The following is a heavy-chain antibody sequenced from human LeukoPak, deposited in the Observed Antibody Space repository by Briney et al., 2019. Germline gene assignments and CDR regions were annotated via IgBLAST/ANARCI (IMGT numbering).Heavy chain of an antibody. J-gene: IGHJ4*02. D-gene: IGHD2-2*01. CDR3: ARDLGGYCSSTSCYDTDY. V-gene: IGHV3-21*01. CDR1: GFTFSSYS. Sequence: PGGSLRPSCAASGFTFSSYSMNWVRQAPGKGLEWVSSISSSSSYIYYADSVKGRFTISRDNAKNSLYLQMNSLRAEDTAVYYCARDLGGYCSSTSCYDTDYWGQGTLVTVSS. CDR2: ISSSSSYI.